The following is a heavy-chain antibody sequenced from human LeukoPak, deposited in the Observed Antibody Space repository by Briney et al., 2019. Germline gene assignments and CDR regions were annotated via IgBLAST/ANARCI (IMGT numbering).Heavy chain of an antibody. CDR1: GYRFDTFV. V-gene: IGHV1-18*01. CDR2: VSGHDGST. Sequence: ASPKVSRKASGYRFDTFVISWVRQAPGQGLEWMGWVSGHDGSTQYTQKFQERVTMTTEKSRSTAYLELRALRSDDTAVYYCAKTRAHNLDVWGQGTTVIVSS. CDR3: AKTRAHNLDV. J-gene: IGHJ6*02. D-gene: IGHD5-24*01.